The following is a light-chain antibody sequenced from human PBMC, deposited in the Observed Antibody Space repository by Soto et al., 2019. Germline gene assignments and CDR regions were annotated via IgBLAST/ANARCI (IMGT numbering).Light chain of an antibody. CDR2: GAS. CDR3: QQYTGPPTT. J-gene: IGKJ5*01. CDR1: QTVSSNY. Sequence: ETFLTQSPDTLYLSPGERATLSCRASQTVSSNYLAWCQQRPGQAPRLLIYGASTRAAGIPDRFSGSGSGTDFTLTITRLEPEDSAVYFCQQYTGPPTTFAQATRLAI. V-gene: IGKV3-20*01.